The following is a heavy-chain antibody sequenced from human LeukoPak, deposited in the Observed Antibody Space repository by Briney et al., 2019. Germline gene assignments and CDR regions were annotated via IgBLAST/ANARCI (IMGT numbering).Heavy chain of an antibody. J-gene: IGHJ6*02. CDR2: INPSGGSA. D-gene: IGHD3-10*01. CDR3: ARDLVLLWFGESNYYCYYGMDV. V-gene: IGHV1-46*01. CDR1: GYTFTSYY. Sequence: ASVKVSCKASGYTFTSYYMHWVRQAPGQGLERMGIINPSGGSASYAQKFQGRVTMTRDTSTSTVYMELSSLRSEDTAVYYCARDLVLLWFGESNYYCYYGMDVWGQGTTVTVSS.